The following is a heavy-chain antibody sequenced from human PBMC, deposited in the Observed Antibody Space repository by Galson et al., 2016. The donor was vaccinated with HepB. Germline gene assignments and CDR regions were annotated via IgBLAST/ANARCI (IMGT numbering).Heavy chain of an antibody. CDR2: INRDGSNA. J-gene: IGHJ4*02. CDR3: ARENGDYLFIDY. Sequence: SLRLSCAGSGFTFSNHYMHWVRQAPGKGLVWVSRINRDGSNANYADSVKGRFTISRDNARNTLYLHVNSLRAEDAAVYYCARENGDYLFIDYWGQGTLVTVSS. CDR1: GFTFSNHY. D-gene: IGHD4-17*01. V-gene: IGHV3-74*01.